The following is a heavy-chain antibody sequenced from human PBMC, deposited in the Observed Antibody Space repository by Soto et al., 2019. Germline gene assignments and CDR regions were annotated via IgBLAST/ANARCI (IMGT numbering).Heavy chain of an antibody. CDR1: GGTFSSYT. D-gene: IGHD5-12*01. J-gene: IGHJ2*01. CDR2: IIPIFGTV. V-gene: IGHV1-69*05. CDR3: ARGNHRWLQLWYFDL. Sequence: QVQLVQSGAEVKKPGSSVTVSCKASGGTFSSYTISWVRQAPGQGLEWMGGIIPIFGTVNYAQKFQGRVTXTXAXSXXTAYMELSSLRSEDTAVYYCARGNHRWLQLWYFDLWGRGTLVTVSS.